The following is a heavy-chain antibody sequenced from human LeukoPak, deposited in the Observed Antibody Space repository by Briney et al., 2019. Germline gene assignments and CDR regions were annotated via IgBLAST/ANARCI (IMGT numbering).Heavy chain of an antibody. V-gene: IGHV1-2*02. CDR1: GYTFTGYY. J-gene: IGHJ6*03. CDR2: INPNSGGT. CDR3: ARDPTPYYYMDV. Sequence: ASVKVSCKASGYTFTGYYMHWVRQAPGQGLEWMGWINPNSGGTNYAQKFQGRVTMTRDTSISTAYMELSRLRSDDTAVYYCARDPTPYYYMDVWGKGTTVTVSS.